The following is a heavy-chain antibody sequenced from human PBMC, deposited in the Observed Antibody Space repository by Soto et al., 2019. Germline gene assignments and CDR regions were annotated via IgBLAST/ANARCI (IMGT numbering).Heavy chain of an antibody. CDR1: GFALTSTAVG. J-gene: IGHJ4*02. CDR2: IYWDDDN. CDR3: AHGRGWLSDY. D-gene: IGHD6-19*01. Sequence: QITLKESGPTLVKPTQTLTLTCSFSGFALTSTAVGVNWIRQPPGKALEWLALIYWDDDNHFSPSLKSRLSVTKDTSKNQVVLTLTNMDPVDTATYYCAHGRGWLSDYWGQGILVNVSS. V-gene: IGHV2-5*02.